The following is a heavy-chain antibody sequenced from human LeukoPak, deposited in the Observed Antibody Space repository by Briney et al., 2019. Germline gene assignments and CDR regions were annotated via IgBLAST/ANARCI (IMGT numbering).Heavy chain of an antibody. CDR3: ARGRRSSCYSGVDS. CDR1: GFTFRTYA. V-gene: IGHV3-23*01. D-gene: IGHD2-2*02. Sequence: GGSLRLSCAASGFTFRTYAMSWVRQAPGKGLEWVSSISDSGGGTYCADSVKGRFTISRDNSKNTLYLQMSSLGAEDTAVYYCARGRRSSCYSGVDSWGQGTLVTVSS. CDR2: ISDSGGGT. J-gene: IGHJ4*02.